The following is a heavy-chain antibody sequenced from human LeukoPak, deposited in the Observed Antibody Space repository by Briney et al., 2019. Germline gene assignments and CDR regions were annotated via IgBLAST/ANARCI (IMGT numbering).Heavy chain of an antibody. CDR1: GFTFSSFW. CDR3: ARELLWFGELDYYFYGTDV. J-gene: IGHJ6*02. D-gene: IGHD3-10*01. CDR2: ISSSGDYT. Sequence: GGSLRLSCEASGFTFSSFWMTWIRQAPGKGLEWVSYISSSGDYTNYADSVKGRFTISRDNPKNSLYLQVNSLRAEDTAVYYCARELLWFGELDYYFYGTDVWGQGTTVTVSS. V-gene: IGHV3-11*05.